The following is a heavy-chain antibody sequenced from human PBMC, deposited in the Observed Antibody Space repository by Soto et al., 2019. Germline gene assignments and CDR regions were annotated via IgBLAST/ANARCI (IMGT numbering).Heavy chain of an antibody. J-gene: IGHJ4*02. CDR3: AKDLPHAPGVVVPAAFDY. CDR2: ISYDGSNK. V-gene: IGHV3-30*18. Sequence: QVQLVESGGGVVQPGRSLRLSCAASGFTFSSYGMHWVRQAPGKGLEWVAVISYDGSNKYYADSVKGRFTISRDNSKNTLYLQMNSLRAEDTAVYYCAKDLPHAPGVVVPAAFDYWGQGTLVTVSS. CDR1: GFTFSSYG. D-gene: IGHD2-2*01.